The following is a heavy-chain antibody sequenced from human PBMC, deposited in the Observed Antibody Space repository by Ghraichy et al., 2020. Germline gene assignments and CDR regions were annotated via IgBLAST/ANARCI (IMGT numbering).Heavy chain of an antibody. Sequence: GESLNISCAASGFTFSSYSMNWVRQAPGKGLEWVSYISSSSSTIYYADSVKGRFTISRDNAKNSLYLQMNSLRDEDTAVYYCASGKVPRYWGQGTLVTVSS. J-gene: IGHJ4*02. V-gene: IGHV3-48*02. CDR2: ISSSSSTI. CDR3: ASGKVPRY. CDR1: GFTFSSYS.